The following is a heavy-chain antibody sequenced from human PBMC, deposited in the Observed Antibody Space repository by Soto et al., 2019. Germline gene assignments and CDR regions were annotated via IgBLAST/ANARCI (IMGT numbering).Heavy chain of an antibody. D-gene: IGHD3-22*01. CDR2: IYSGGST. V-gene: IGHV3-53*01. J-gene: IGHJ4*02. Sequence: PGGSLRLSCAASGFTVSSNYMSWVRQAPGKGLEWVSVIYSGGSTYYADSVKGRFTISRDNSKNTLYLQMNSLRAEDTAVYYCASAPYYYDSSGYLDYWGQGTLVTVSS. CDR3: ASAPYYYDSSGYLDY. CDR1: GFTVSSNY.